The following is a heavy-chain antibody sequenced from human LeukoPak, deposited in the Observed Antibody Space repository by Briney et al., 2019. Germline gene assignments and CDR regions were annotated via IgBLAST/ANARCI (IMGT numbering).Heavy chain of an antibody. J-gene: IGHJ4*02. D-gene: IGHD6-19*01. V-gene: IGHV1-2*02. CDR3: ARVFVSGWYVPFDY. CDR1: GYTFTGYY. Sequence: ASVKVSCKASGYTFTGYYMHWVRQAPGQGLEWMGWINPNSGGTNYAQKFQGRVTMTRDTSISTAYMDLGRLRSDDTAVYYCARVFVSGWYVPFDYWGQGTLVTVS. CDR2: INPNSGGT.